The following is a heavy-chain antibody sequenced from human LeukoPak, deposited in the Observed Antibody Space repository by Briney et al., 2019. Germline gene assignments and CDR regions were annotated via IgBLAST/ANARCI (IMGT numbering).Heavy chain of an antibody. Sequence: ASVKVSCKASGYTFTAYYIHWVRQAPGQGLEWMGWINPNRGGTNYAQKFQDRVTMTSDASISTAYMELTRLKSDGTAVYCCACADTDMAKGIWGQGTMVTVSS. CDR1: GYTFTAYY. D-gene: IGHD5-18*01. CDR3: ACADTDMAKGI. CDR2: INPNRGGT. J-gene: IGHJ3*02. V-gene: IGHV1-2*02.